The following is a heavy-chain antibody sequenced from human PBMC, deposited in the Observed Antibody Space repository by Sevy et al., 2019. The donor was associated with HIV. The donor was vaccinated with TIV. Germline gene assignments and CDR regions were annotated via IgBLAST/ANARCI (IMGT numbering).Heavy chain of an antibody. V-gene: IGHV4-31*03. D-gene: IGHD6-19*01. Sequence: SETLSLTCSVSGGSISSHSYYWTWIRQHPGTGLEWIGYIQYSGRTYYNPSLKSRVTISLDTSKNQFSLRLRSVTAADTAVYYCARDHGYSNGWFPYYYYYGMDVWGPGTTVTVSS. CDR3: ARDHGYSNGWFPYYYYYGMDV. CDR2: IQYSGRT. CDR1: GGSISSHSYY. J-gene: IGHJ6*02.